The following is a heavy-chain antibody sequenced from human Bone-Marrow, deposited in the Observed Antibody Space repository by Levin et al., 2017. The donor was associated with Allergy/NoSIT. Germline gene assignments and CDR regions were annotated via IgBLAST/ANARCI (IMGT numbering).Heavy chain of an antibody. CDR3: ARDLDYDYVWGSYRAEYFDY. D-gene: IGHD3-16*02. CDR1: GFTFSSYW. V-gene: IGHV3-7*01. CDR2: IKQDGSEK. Sequence: GGSLRLSCAASGFTFSSYWMSWVRQAPGKGLEWVANIKQDGSEKYYVDSVKGRFTISRDNAKNSLYLQMNSLSAEDTAVYYCARDLDYDYVWGSYRAEYFDYWGQGTLVTVSS. J-gene: IGHJ4*02.